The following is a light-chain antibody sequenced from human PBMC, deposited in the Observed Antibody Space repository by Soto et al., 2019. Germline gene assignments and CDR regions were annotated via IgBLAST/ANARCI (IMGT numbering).Light chain of an antibody. J-gene: IGKJ1*01. V-gene: IGKV1-6*01. CDR2: EAS. CDR1: QDIGKD. CDR3: LQDYNYPRT. Sequence: AIQMTQSPSSLSASVGDRVTLTCRASQDIGKDLGWYQQKPGEAPKLLIFEASTVQTGVPSRFSGSGSGTDFTRTSSSLQPEDFATYFCLQDYNYPRTFGQGTTVALK.